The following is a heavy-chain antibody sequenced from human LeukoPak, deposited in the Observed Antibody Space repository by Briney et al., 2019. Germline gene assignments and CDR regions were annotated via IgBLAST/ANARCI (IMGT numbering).Heavy chain of an antibody. CDR2: ISDGGGGT. CDR1: GFTFSSYG. Sequence: PGGSLRLSCAASGFTFSSYGMSWVRQAPGKGLEWVSPISDGGGGTYYADSVKGRFSISRDNSKNTLYLQMNSLRAEDTAVYYCAKDLRNGYGRFGYWGQGTLVTVSS. D-gene: IGHD5-24*01. J-gene: IGHJ4*02. V-gene: IGHV3-23*01. CDR3: AKDLRNGYGRFGY.